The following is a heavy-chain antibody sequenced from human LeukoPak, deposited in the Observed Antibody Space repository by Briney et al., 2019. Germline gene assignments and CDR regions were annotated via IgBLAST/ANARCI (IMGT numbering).Heavy chain of an antibody. D-gene: IGHD3-3*01. Sequence: ASVKVSCKASGYTFTGYYMHWVRQAPGQGLEWMGWINPNSGGTNYAQKFQGRVTMTRDTSISTAYMELSRLRPDDTAVYYCARASRYDFWSGYYTEAFDIWGQGTMVTVSS. J-gene: IGHJ3*02. V-gene: IGHV1-2*02. CDR3: ARASRYDFWSGYYTEAFDI. CDR1: GYTFTGYY. CDR2: INPNSGGT.